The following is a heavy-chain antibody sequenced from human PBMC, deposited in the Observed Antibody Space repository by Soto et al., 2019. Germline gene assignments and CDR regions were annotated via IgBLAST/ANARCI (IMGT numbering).Heavy chain of an antibody. CDR2: TYYNGNA. D-gene: IGHD3-10*01. V-gene: IGHV4-39*01. CDR3: ARHFVAVVIKGWGY. J-gene: IGHJ4*02. Sequence: QLQLQESGPGLVKPSETLSLTCNVSGGSIDRSNYYWDWLRQPPGKGLEWIGTTYYNGNAYYNPSLRSRVSMSVDTSQTQFSLKLISVTAADTAVYYCARHFVAVVIKGWGYWGQGKLVTVSS. CDR1: GGSIDRSNYY.